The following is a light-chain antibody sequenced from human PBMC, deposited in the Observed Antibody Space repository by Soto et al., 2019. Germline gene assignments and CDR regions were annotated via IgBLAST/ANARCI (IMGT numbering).Light chain of an antibody. J-gene: IGLJ1*01. V-gene: IGLV1-44*01. CDR3: ASWDDSPDGLYV. CDR1: SSNIGSGT. CDR2: NNN. Sequence: QSVLTQPASVSGPPGQRVTVSWSGSSSNIGSGTVNWYKQLPGAATTLLIDNNNRWPSGVAYRFSGSKSGTSGSLAISGLQSEDEADFYCASWDDSPDGLYVFGTGTSSPS.